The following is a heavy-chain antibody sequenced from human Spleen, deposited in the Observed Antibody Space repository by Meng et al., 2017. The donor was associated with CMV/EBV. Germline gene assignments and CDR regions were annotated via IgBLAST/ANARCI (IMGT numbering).Heavy chain of an antibody. CDR2: INTNTGNP. CDR1: GYTFISYA. J-gene: IGHJ4*02. V-gene: IGHV7-4-1*04. CDR3: ARDGYKSFDY. Sequence: SCKASGYTFISYAMNWLRQAPGQGLEWMGWINTNTGNPTYAQCFTVWFVFSFYTSFSMVYLQISSLKAEDTAVYYCARDGYKSFDYWGQGTLVTVSS. D-gene: IGHD5-24*01.